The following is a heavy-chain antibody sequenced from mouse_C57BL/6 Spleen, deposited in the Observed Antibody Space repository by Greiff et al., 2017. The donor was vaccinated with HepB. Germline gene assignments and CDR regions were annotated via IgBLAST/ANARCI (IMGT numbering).Heavy chain of an antibody. J-gene: IGHJ4*01. V-gene: IGHV1-7*01. CDR2: INPSSGYT. D-gene: IGHD1-1*01. Sequence: QVHVKQSGAELAKPGASVKLSCKASGYTFTSYWMHWVKQRPGQGLEWIGYINPSSGYTKYNQKFKDKATLTADKSSSTAYMQLSSLTYEDSAVYYCARAFYGSSRYYAMDYWGQGTSVTVSS. CDR1: GYTFTSYW. CDR3: ARAFYGSSRYYAMDY.